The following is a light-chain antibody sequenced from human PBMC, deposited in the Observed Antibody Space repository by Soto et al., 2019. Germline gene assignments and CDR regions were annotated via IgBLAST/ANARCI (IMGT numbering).Light chain of an antibody. Sequence: DIQMTQSPSSLSASVGDRVTITCRASQSISSYLNWYQQKPGKAPNLLIYAASSLQSGVPSRFSGSGSGTEFTLTISSLQPEDFATYYCQQSYSMSLTFGGGTKVEIK. CDR1: QSISSY. V-gene: IGKV1-39*01. CDR3: QQSYSMSLT. CDR2: AAS. J-gene: IGKJ4*01.